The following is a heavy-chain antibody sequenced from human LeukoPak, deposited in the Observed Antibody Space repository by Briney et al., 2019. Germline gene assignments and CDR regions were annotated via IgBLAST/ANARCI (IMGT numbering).Heavy chain of an antibody. CDR2: MNPNSGNT. V-gene: IGHV1-8*03. CDR3: ARGRRSIAARPNWFDP. D-gene: IGHD6-6*01. Sequence: ASVEVSCKASGYTFTSYDINWVRQATGQGLEWMGWMNPNSGNTGYAQKFQGRVTITRNTSISTAYMELSSLRSEDTAVYYCARGRRSIAARPNWFDPWGQGTLVTVSS. CDR1: GYTFTSYD. J-gene: IGHJ5*02.